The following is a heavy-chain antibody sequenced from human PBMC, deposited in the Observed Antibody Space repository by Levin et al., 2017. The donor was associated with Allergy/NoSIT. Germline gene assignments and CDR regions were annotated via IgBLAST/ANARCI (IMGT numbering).Heavy chain of an antibody. Sequence: GGSLRLSCKASGYTFTGYYMHWVRQAPGQGLEWMGRINPNSGGTNYAQKFQGRVTMTRDTSISTAYMELSRLRSDDTAVYYCAPSKRSGGAEANRWFDPWGQGTLVTVSS. CDR3: APSKRSGGAEANRWFDP. J-gene: IGHJ5*02. CDR1: GYTFTGYY. V-gene: IGHV1-2*06. D-gene: IGHD1-14*01. CDR2: INPNSGGT.